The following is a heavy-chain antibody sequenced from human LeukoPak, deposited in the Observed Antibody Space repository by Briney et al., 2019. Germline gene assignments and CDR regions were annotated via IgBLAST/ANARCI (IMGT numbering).Heavy chain of an antibody. D-gene: IGHD3-3*01. CDR2: IYPSCGDT. J-gene: IGHJ4*02. V-gene: IGHV1-2*02. CDR3: AREVWHYED. Sequence: ASVKVSCEASGYTFTANYLHWLRQAPGQGLEWMGWIYPSCGDTEYARRFQGRVTMTRDTSIGTAYMEVTRLTSDDTAVYYCAREVWHYEDWGQGTLVTVSS. CDR1: GYTFTANY.